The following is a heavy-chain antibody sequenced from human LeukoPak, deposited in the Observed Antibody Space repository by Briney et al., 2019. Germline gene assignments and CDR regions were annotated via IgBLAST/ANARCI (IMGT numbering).Heavy chain of an antibody. CDR3: ARGSELGATCDY. J-gene: IGHJ4*02. V-gene: IGHV3-66*01. D-gene: IGHD1-26*01. CDR1: GFTVSRNY. CDR2: IYSDGSA. Sequence: PGGSLRPSCAASGFTVSRNYMTWVRQAPGKGLEWVSVIYSDGSAYYADSVGGRFTISRDSSRNTVFLQMNSLRVEDTAVYYCARGSELGATCDYWGQGALVTVSS.